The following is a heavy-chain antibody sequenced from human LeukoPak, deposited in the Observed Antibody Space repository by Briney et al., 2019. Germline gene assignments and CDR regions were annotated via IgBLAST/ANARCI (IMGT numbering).Heavy chain of an antibody. Sequence: GGSLRLSCAASGFTFDDYAMHWVRQAPGKGLEWVSGISWNSGSIGYADSVKGRFTISRDNAKNSLYLQMNSLRAEDTAVYYCARDGYYYDSSGYYGFDPWGQGTLVTVSS. CDR2: ISWNSGSI. D-gene: IGHD3-22*01. J-gene: IGHJ5*02. CDR1: GFTFDDYA. CDR3: ARDGYYYDSSGYYGFDP. V-gene: IGHV3-9*01.